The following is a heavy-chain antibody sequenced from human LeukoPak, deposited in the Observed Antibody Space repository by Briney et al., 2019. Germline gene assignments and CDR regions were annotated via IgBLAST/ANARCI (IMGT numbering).Heavy chain of an antibody. CDR3: AGDSGERGSGSYLIAY. CDR2: MNPNSGNT. CDR1: GYTFTSYD. V-gene: IGHV1-8*03. D-gene: IGHD3-10*01. J-gene: IGHJ4*02. Sequence: ASVKVSCRASGYTFTSYDINWVRQATGQGLEWMGWMNPNSGNTGYAQKFQGRVTITRNTSISTAYMELSRLRSDDTAVYYCAGDSGERGSGSYLIAYWGQGTLVTVSS.